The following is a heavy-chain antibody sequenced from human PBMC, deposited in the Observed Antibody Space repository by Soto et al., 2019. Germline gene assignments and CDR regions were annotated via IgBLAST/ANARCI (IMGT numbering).Heavy chain of an antibody. J-gene: IGHJ4*02. CDR1: GYTCTIYY. CDR2: INPSGGST. D-gene: IGHD5-12*01. Sequence: GASVKVSCKASGYTCTIYYMHCVLQSPGQGLDWMGIINPSGGSTSYAQKFQGRVTMTRDTSTSTVYMELSSLRSEDTAVYYCARARDGYNFLYEPTWGQGTLVTVSS. V-gene: IGHV1-46*01. CDR3: ARARDGYNFLYEPT.